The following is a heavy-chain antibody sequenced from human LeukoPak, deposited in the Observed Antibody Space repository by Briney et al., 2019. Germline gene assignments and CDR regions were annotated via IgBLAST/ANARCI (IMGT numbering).Heavy chain of an antibody. CDR2: MWDDGTNE. CDR1: GFNFGIYG. D-gene: IGHD6-13*01. V-gene: IGHV3-33*01. CDR3: ARAKYSSSWYGGSPTPNTPDY. J-gene: IGHJ4*02. Sequence: PGRSLRLSCAASGFNFGIYGMHWVRQAPGKGLEWVAVMWDDGTNENYVDSVKGRFTISRDNGKSTLYLQMNSLRAEDTAVYYCARAKYSSSWYGGSPTPNTPDYWGQGTLVTVSS.